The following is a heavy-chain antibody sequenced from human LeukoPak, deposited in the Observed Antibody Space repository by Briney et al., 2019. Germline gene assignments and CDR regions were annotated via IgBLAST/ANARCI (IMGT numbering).Heavy chain of an antibody. D-gene: IGHD6-6*01. J-gene: IGHJ4*02. Sequence: GGSLRLSCAASGFTFSSYSMNWVRQAPGKGLEWVSSISSSSSYIYYADSVKGRFTISRDNAKNSLYLQMNSLRAEDTAVYYCARDAGGSISVDSWGQGTLVTVSS. CDR3: ARDAGGSISVDS. CDR2: ISSSSSYI. V-gene: IGHV3-21*01. CDR1: GFTFSSYS.